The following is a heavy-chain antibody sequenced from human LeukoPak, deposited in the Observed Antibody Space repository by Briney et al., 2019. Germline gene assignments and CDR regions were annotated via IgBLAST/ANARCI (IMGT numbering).Heavy chain of an antibody. D-gene: IGHD5-18*01. CDR1: GGSIGTSY. Sequence: SETLSLTCTVSGGSIGTSYWSWIRQPPGKGLEWIGYVSYIGNTNYNPSLKSRVTVSVDSSKNQFSLKLSSVTAADTAVYYCARQLNTSMSPFDYWGQGTLVTVSS. V-gene: IGHV4-59*08. CDR3: ARQLNTSMSPFDY. J-gene: IGHJ4*02. CDR2: VSYIGNT.